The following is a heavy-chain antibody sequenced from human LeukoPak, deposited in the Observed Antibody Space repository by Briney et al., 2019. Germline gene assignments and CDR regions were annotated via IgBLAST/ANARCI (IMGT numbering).Heavy chain of an antibody. CDR2: ISWNSGSI. Sequence: GGSLRLSCAASGFTFDDYAMHWVRQAPGKGLEWVSGISWNSGSIGYADSVKGRFTISRDNAKNSLYLQMNSLRAEDTALYYCAKDMTFRRSGSYDYWGQGTLVTVS. V-gene: IGHV3-9*01. D-gene: IGHD1-26*01. J-gene: IGHJ4*02. CDR1: GFTFDDYA. CDR3: AKDMTFRRSGSYDY.